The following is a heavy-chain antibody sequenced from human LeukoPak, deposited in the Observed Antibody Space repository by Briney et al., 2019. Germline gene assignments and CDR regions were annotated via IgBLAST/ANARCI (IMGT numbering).Heavy chain of an antibody. Sequence: PGGSLRLSCAASGFTFSDYEMNWVRQAPGKGLEWLSYISSSGSAIYYADSVKGRFTISRDNAENSLYLQMNSLRAEDTAVYYCARTNSGWCFDYWGQGTLVTVSS. J-gene: IGHJ4*02. CDR2: ISSSGSAI. V-gene: IGHV3-48*03. CDR1: GFTFSDYE. CDR3: ARTNSGWCFDY. D-gene: IGHD6-19*01.